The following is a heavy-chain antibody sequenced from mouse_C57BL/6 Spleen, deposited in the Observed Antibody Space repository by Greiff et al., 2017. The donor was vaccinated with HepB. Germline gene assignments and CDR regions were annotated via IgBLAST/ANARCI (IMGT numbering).Heavy chain of an antibody. CDR2: INPNNGGT. V-gene: IGHV1-22*01. CDR1: GYTFTDYN. J-gene: IGHJ3*01. D-gene: IGHD2-4*01. CDR3: GPVYYDYDDGFAY. Sequence: EVQLQQSGPELVKPGASVKMSCKASGYTFTDYNMHWVKQSHGKSLEWIGYINPNNGGTSYNQKFKGKATLTVNKSSSTAYMELRSLTSEDSAVYYCGPVYYDYDDGFAYWGQGTLVTVSA.